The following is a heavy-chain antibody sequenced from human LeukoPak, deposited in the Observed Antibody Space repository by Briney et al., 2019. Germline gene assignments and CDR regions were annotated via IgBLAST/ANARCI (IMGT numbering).Heavy chain of an antibody. CDR2: INSGGST. J-gene: IGHJ2*01. D-gene: IGHD2-15*01. CDR3: ARVRIGWYFDL. CDR1: GFTVSSNY. V-gene: IGHV3-53*04. Sequence: PGGSLRLSCAASGFTVSSNYMSWVRQAPGKGLEWVSVINSGGSTFYADSVKGRFTISGHNSKNTLDLQMNPLRAEDTAVYYCARVRIGWYFDLWGRGTLVTVSS.